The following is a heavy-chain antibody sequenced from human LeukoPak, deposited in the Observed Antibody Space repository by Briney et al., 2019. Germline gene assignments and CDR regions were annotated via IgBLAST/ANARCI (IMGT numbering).Heavy chain of an antibody. D-gene: IGHD3-22*01. CDR2: ISSSSSYI. Sequence: GGSLRLSYAASGFTFSSYSMNWVRQAPGKGLEWVSSISSSSSYIYYADSVKGRFTISRDNAKNSLYLQMNSLRAEDTAVYYCARVGDSSGYYYYGMDVWGQGTTVTVSS. V-gene: IGHV3-21*01. J-gene: IGHJ6*02. CDR3: ARVGDSSGYYYYGMDV. CDR1: GFTFSSYS.